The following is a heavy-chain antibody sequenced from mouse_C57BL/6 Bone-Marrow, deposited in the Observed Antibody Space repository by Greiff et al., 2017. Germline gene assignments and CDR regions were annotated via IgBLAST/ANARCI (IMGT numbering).Heavy chain of an antibody. J-gene: IGHJ1*03. CDR3: ARRNYYGSSYDWYFDV. CDR2: IYWDDDK. Sequence: QVTLKESGPGILQSSQTLSLTCSFSGFSLSTSGMGVSWIRQPSGKGLEWLAHIYWDDDKRYNPSLKRRLTISKDTSRNQVFLKITSVDTADTSTYYCARRNYYGSSYDWYFDVWGTGTTVTVSS. V-gene: IGHV8-12*01. CDR1: GFSLSTSGMG. D-gene: IGHD1-1*01.